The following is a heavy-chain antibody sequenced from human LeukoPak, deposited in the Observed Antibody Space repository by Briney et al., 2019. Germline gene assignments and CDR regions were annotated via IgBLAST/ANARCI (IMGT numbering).Heavy chain of an antibody. D-gene: IGHD3-10*01. V-gene: IGHV1-18*01. CDR3: ARDRGRYGSGSYPLGWFDP. CDR2: ISAYNGNT. J-gene: IGHJ5*02. Sequence: ASVKVSCKASGHTFTSYGISWVRQAPGQGLEWMRWISAYNGNTNYAQKLQGRVTMTTDTSTSTAYMELRSLRSDDTAVYYCARDRGRYGSGSYPLGWFDPWGQGTLVTVSS. CDR1: GHTFTSYG.